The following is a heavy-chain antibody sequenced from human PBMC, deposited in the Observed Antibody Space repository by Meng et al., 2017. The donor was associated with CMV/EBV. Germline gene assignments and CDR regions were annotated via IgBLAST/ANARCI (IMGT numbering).Heavy chain of an antibody. CDR3: VRNGYCTSATCYGAFDI. D-gene: IGHD2-2*01. CDR1: GFTLSSIW. CDR2: ISNDGSST. J-gene: IGHJ3*02. V-gene: IGHV3-74*01. Sequence: GESLKISCAASGFTLSSIWMHWVRQAPGKGLVWVSRISNDGSSTSYADSVKGRFIISRDIAKNTLYLQMHSLRAEDKDVYYCVRNGYCTSATCYGAFDIWGQGTMVTVSS.